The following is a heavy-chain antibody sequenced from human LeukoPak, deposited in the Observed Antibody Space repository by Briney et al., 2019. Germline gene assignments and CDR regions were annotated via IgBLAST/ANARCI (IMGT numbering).Heavy chain of an antibody. Sequence: PGGSLRLSCVASGFTFSNAWMTWVRQAPGRGLEWVGRITSKTDGETALYAAPVKGRLTISRGDSQNTLYLQMNSLKIEDTAVYYCTLYDSGKIDYWGQGTLVTVSS. CDR3: TLYDSGKIDY. CDR1: GFTFSNAW. V-gene: IGHV3-15*01. D-gene: IGHD3-10*01. J-gene: IGHJ4*02. CDR2: ITSKTDGETA.